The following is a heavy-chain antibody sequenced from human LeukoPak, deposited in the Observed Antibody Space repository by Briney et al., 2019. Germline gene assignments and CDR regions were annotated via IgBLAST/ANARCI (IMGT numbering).Heavy chain of an antibody. J-gene: IGHJ4*02. CDR3: VSWAGGNSDVASFDY. D-gene: IGHD2-21*01. CDR1: GYTFTDYY. CDR2: ITHKSGAT. V-gene: IGHV1-2*02. Sequence: ASVKVSCKASGYTFTDYYIHWVRQAPGQEFEWMGWITHKSGATKFAQKFQGRVTLTGDTSIRTVYMELSNLISDDTATYYCVSWAGGNSDVASFDYWGQGTLVTVSS.